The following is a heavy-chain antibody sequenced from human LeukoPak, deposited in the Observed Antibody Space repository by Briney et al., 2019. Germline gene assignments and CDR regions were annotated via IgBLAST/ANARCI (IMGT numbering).Heavy chain of an antibody. Sequence: PGGSLRLSCAASGFTFSSYSRNWVRQAPGKGLEWVSSISSSSSYIYYADSVKGRFTISRDNAKNSLYLQMNSLRAEDTAVYYCARDGGHYGGNSFAYWGQGTLVTVSS. V-gene: IGHV3-21*01. CDR2: ISSSSSYI. CDR1: GFTFSSYS. D-gene: IGHD4-23*01. J-gene: IGHJ4*02. CDR3: ARDGGHYGGNSFAY.